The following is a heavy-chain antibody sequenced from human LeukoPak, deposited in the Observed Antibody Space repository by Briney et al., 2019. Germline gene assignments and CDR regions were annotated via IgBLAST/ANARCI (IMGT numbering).Heavy chain of an antibody. D-gene: IGHD3-9*01. CDR3: ARFVVAYDILTGGFDP. Sequence: ASVKVSCKASGYTFTDYSIHWVRQAPGQGLEWMGRINTNTGGTNYAQKFQGRVTMTRDTSISTAYMELSRLTSDDTAVFYCARFVVAYDILTGGFDPWGQGTLVTVSS. CDR2: INTNTGGT. J-gene: IGHJ5*02. CDR1: GYTFTDYS. V-gene: IGHV1-2*02.